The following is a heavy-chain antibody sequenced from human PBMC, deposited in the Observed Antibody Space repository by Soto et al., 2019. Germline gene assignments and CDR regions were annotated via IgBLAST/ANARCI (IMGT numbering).Heavy chain of an antibody. CDR1: GFTFGDYA. V-gene: IGHV3-49*03. CDR3: TRDSPIVVVVAATPGYYMDV. CDR2: IRSKAYGGTT. J-gene: IGHJ6*03. Sequence: PGGSLRLSCTASGFTFGDYAMSWFRQAPGKGLEWVGFIRSKAYGGTTEYAASVKGRFTISRDDSKSIAYLQMNSLKTEDTAVYYCTRDSPIVVVVAATPGYYMDVWGKGTTVTVSS. D-gene: IGHD2-15*01.